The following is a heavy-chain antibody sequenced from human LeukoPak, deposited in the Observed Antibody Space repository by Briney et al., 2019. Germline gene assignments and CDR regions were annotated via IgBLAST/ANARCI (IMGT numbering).Heavy chain of an antibody. D-gene: IGHD3-9*01. CDR1: GGSFSGYY. Sequence: SETLSLTCAVYGGSFSGYYWGWIRQPPGKGLEWIGEINHSGSTNYNPSLKSRVTISVDTSKNQFSLKLSSVTAADTAVYYCARGPPLRYFDWLLCDYWGQGTLVTVSS. V-gene: IGHV4-34*01. CDR2: INHSGST. CDR3: ARGPPLRYFDWLLCDY. J-gene: IGHJ4*02.